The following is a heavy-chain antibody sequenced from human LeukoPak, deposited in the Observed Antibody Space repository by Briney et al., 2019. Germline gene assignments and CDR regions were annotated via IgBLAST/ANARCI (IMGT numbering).Heavy chain of an antibody. CDR2: ISPSGDRT. V-gene: IGHV3-23*01. CDR1: GFTFGSYG. J-gene: IGHJ4*02. Sequence: GGSLRLSCAASGFTFGSYGMSWVRQAPGKGLEWVSFISPSGDRTSNADSVEGRFTISRDNPRDMLYLQMNSPRDEDTAGYYCAIMHGYYDGSGYWVQWGQGTLVTVSS. CDR3: AIMHGYYDGSGYWVQ. D-gene: IGHD3-22*01.